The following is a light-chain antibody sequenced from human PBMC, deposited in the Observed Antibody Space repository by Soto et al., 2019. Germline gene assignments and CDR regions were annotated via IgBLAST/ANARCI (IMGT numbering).Light chain of an antibody. CDR3: NSFTSVNTWV. Sequence: QSVLTQPASVSGSPGQSITISCTGTSSDVGGYNCVAWYQQHPGKSPKLLIYEVINRPSGVSNRFSGSKSGNTASLTISGLQAEDEADYYCNSFTSVNTWVFGGGTKLTVL. CDR1: SSDVGGYNC. V-gene: IGLV2-14*01. J-gene: IGLJ3*02. CDR2: EVI.